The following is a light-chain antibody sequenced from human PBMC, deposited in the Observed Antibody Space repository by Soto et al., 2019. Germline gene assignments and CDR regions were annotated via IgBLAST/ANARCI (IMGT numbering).Light chain of an antibody. CDR3: QQYETYPLT. Sequence: DIQMTQSPSTLSASVGDRVTITCRASQNINSWLAWYQQKPGKAPYLLIYKASDLQSGVPSRFRGSVSGTEFTLTISSLQPDDIATYYCQQYETYPLTYGGGTKVEI. J-gene: IGKJ4*01. CDR2: KAS. CDR1: QNINSW. V-gene: IGKV1-5*03.